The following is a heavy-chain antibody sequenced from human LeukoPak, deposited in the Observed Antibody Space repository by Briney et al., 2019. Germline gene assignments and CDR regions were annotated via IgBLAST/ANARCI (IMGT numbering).Heavy chain of an antibody. CDR1: GFTFSDYW. J-gene: IGHJ4*02. CDR3: ARVGAWELPGVFDY. V-gene: IGHV3-7*01. D-gene: IGHD1-26*01. CDR2: INRGGNEV. Sequence: GGSLRLSCAASGFTFSDYWMTWVRQVPGKGLEWVAYINRGGNEVHYEDSVKGRITISRDNAKHSLYLQLDSLRVEDTAVYYCARVGAWELPGVFDYWGQGTLVTVSS.